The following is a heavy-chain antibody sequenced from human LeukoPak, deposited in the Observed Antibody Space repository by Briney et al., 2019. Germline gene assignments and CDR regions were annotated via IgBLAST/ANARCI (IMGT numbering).Heavy chain of an antibody. Sequence: GESLKISCKGSGNSFTNYWIGWVRQMPGKGLEWMGIINPSDSDTRYSPSFQGQVTISADKSISTAYLQWSSLKASDSAMYYCARQWNFDLWGRGTLVTVSS. V-gene: IGHV5-51*01. CDR1: GNSFTNYW. CDR3: ARQWNFDL. CDR2: INPSDSDT. J-gene: IGHJ2*01.